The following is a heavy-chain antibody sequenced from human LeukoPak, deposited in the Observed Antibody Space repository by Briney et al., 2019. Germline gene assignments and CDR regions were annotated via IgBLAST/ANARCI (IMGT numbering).Heavy chain of an antibody. Sequence: ASVKVSCKASGYTFTSYYMHWVRQAPGQGLEWMGIINPSGGSTSYAQKFQGRVTMTTDTSTSTAYMELRNLRSDDTAVYFCARLQWIQLPSRAYFDFWGQGTLVTVSS. J-gene: IGHJ4*02. CDR3: ARLQWIQLPSRAYFDF. CDR2: INPSGGST. V-gene: IGHV1-46*01. CDR1: GYTFTSYY. D-gene: IGHD5-18*01.